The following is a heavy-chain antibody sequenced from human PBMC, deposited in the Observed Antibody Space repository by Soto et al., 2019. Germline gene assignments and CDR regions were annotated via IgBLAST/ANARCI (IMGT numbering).Heavy chain of an antibody. D-gene: IGHD3-10*01. V-gene: IGHV3-23*01. J-gene: IGHJ6*02. CDR3: AKFELLWFGELLYRSSHYGMDV. CDR1: GFTFSSYA. Sequence: PXVSLRLSCAASGFTFSSYAMSWVRQAPGKGLEWVSAISGSGGSTYYADSVKGRFTISRDNSKNTLYLQMNSLRAEDTAVYYCAKFELLWFGELLYRSSHYGMDVWGQGTTVTVSS. CDR2: ISGSGGST.